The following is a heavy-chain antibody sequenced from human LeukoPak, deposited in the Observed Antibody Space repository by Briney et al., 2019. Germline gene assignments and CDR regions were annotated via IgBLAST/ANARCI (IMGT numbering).Heavy chain of an antibody. D-gene: IGHD3-3*01. J-gene: IGHJ3*02. Sequence: SETLSLTCSVSGGSMSRYYWSWIRQAPGKGLEWIGYIHSRGGTNYNPSLRGRVTLSVDTSQDQVSLKLHSVTAADTAVYYCARVSLEWFDAFDIWGQGTMVTVSS. CDR2: IHSRGGT. V-gene: IGHV4-59*13. CDR3: ARVSLEWFDAFDI. CDR1: GGSMSRYY.